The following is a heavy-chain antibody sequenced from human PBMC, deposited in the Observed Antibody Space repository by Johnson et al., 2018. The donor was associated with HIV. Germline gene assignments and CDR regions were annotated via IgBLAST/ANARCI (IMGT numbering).Heavy chain of an antibody. CDR3: TTGLYWNDAFDI. D-gene: IGHD1-1*01. CDR2: VKSKTDGGTT. Sequence: VQLVESGGGLVKPGGSLRVSCAASGFTFSDAWMNCVRQAPGKGLEWVGRVKSKTDGGTTDYAAPVKGRFTISRDGSKNTLYLQMNSLKTEDTAVYYCTTGLYWNDAFDIWGQGTMVTVSS. V-gene: IGHV3-15*01. CDR1: GFTFSDAW. J-gene: IGHJ3*02.